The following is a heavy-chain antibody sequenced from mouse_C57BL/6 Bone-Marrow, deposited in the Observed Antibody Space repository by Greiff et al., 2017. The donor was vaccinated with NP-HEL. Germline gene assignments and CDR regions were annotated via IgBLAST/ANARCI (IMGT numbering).Heavy chain of an antibody. J-gene: IGHJ1*03. CDR3: TSFTTVVARYFDV. CDR1: GFTFSSYA. D-gene: IGHD1-1*01. CDR2: ISSGGDYI. Sequence: EVQRVESGEGLVKPGGSLKLSCAASGFTFSSYAMSWVRQTPEKRLEWVAYISSGGDYIYYADTVKGRFTISRDNARNTLYLQMSSLKSEDTAMYYCTSFTTVVARYFDVWGTGTTVTVSS. V-gene: IGHV5-9-1*02.